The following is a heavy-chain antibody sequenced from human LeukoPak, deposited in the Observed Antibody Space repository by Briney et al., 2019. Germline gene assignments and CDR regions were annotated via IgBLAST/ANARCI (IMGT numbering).Heavy chain of an antibody. CDR1: GGSISTSNYY. J-gene: IGHJ4*02. D-gene: IGHD3-22*01. V-gene: IGHV4-39*07. CDR3: ARETRNYYDSTGYYLIDY. Sequence: ASETLSLTCTVSGGSISTSNYYWGWVRQPPGKGLEWLGSVFHTGNTYYTPSLKSRLTISVDPSNSQFSLRLSSVTAADTAVYYCARETRNYYDSTGYYLIDYWGQGTLVTVSS. CDR2: VFHTGNT.